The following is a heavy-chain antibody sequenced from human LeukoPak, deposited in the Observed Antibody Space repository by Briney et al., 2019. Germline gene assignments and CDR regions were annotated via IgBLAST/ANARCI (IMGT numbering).Heavy chain of an antibody. CDR1: GDGVSSNSAA. D-gene: IGHD6-19*01. J-gene: IGHJ3*02. CDR2: TYYRSKWYN. Sequence: SQTLSLTCAISGDGVSSNSAAWNWIRQSPSRGLEWLGRTYYRSKWYNDYAVSVKSRITINPDTSKNQFSLQLNSVTPEDTAVYYCTRGHYTSAWRTDGFDIWGQGTMVTVSS. CDR3: TRGHYTSAWRTDGFDI. V-gene: IGHV6-1*01.